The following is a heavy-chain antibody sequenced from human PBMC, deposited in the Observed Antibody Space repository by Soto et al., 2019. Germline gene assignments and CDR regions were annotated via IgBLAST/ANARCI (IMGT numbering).Heavy chain of an antibody. V-gene: IGHV1-8*01. CDR2: MNPNSGNT. D-gene: IGHD3-3*01. Sequence: SVKVSCKASGYTFTSYDINWVRQATGQGLEWMGWMNPNSGNTGYAQKFQGRVTMTRNTSISTAYMELSSLRSEDTAVYYCAREGYFWSGFGYYYYYGMDVWGQGTTVTVSS. J-gene: IGHJ6*02. CDR3: AREGYFWSGFGYYYYYGMDV. CDR1: GYTFTSYD.